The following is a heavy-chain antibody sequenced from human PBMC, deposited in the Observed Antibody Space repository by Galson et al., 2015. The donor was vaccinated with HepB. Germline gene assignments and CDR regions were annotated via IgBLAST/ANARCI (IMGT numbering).Heavy chain of an antibody. CDR3: ARNPRPDFDY. Sequence: CAISGDSVSSEASAWSWIRQSPSRGLEWLGRAYYRSRWLIDYAVSVKGRLTISPDTSKNQFSLHLNSVTPEDTAIYYCARNPRPDFDYWGQGTQVTVSS. J-gene: IGHJ4*02. CDR2: AYYRSRWLI. V-gene: IGHV6-1*01. CDR1: GDSVSSEASA.